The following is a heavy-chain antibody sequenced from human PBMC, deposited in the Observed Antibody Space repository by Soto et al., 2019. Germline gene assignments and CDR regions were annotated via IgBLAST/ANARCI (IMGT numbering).Heavy chain of an antibody. D-gene: IGHD5-12*01. V-gene: IGHV4-30-4*01. J-gene: IGHJ4*02. Sequence: SETLSLTCTVSGSSISSGDYYWSWIRQPPGKGLEWIGYIYYSGSTYYNPSLKSRVTISVDTSKNQFSLKLSSVTAADTAVHYCAGSLSGSVFLHFDYWGQGTLVTVSS. CDR2: IYYSGST. CDR3: AGSLSGSVFLHFDY. CDR1: GSSISSGDYY.